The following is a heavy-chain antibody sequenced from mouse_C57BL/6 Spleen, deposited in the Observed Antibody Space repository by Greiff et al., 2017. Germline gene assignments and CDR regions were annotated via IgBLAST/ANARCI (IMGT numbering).Heavy chain of an antibody. J-gene: IGHJ4*01. CDR1: GYAFSSSW. CDR2: IYPGDGDT. Sequence: VKLMESGPELVKPGASVKISCKASGYAFSSSWMNWVKQRPGKGLEWIGRIYPGDGDTNYNGKFKGKATLTADKSSSTAYMQLSSLTSEDSAVYYCARDSPMDYWGQGTSVTVSS. CDR3: ARDSPMDY. V-gene: IGHV1-82*01.